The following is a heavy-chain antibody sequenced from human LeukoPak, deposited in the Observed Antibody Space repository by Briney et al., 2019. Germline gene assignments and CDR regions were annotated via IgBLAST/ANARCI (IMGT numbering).Heavy chain of an antibody. J-gene: IGHJ5*02. CDR2: ISPYNGNT. CDR1: GYTFTNYG. V-gene: IGHV1-18*01. CDR3: ARLVGSVAIPARRNNWFDP. D-gene: IGHD2-21*01. Sequence: ASVKVSCKASGYTFTNYGINWVRQAPGQGLEWMGWISPYNGNTDYAQKFQGRVTMTTDTSTTTAYMEVRSLTSDDTAVYYCARLVGSVAIPARRNNWFDPWGQGTLVTVSS.